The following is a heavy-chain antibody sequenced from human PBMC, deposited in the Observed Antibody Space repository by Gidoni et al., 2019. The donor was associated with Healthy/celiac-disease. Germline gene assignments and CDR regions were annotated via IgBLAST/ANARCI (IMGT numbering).Heavy chain of an antibody. Sequence: QVQLQESGPGLVKPSPTLSLTCTVSGGSISSGGYYWSWIRQHPGKGLEWIGYIYYSGSTYYNPSLKSRVTISVDTSKNQFSLKLSSVTAADTAVYYCARDHPDCSSTSCYSDGWFDPWGQGTLVTVSS. CDR2: IYYSGST. CDR1: GGSISSGGYY. D-gene: IGHD2-2*01. CDR3: ARDHPDCSSTSCYSDGWFDP. J-gene: IGHJ5*02. V-gene: IGHV4-31*03.